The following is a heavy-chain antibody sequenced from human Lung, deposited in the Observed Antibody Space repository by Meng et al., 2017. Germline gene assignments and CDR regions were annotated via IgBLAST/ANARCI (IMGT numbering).Heavy chain of an antibody. CDR2: IYYSGST. CDR3: ARGGSGWYIDYYYYYYGMDV. D-gene: IGHD6-19*01. Sequence: GSLRLSCTVSGGSISSSSYYWGWIRQPPGKGLEWIGSIYYSGSTYYNPSLKSRVTISVDTSKNQFSLKLSSVTAADTAVYYYARGGSGWYIDYYYYYYGMDVWGQGTTVTVSS. V-gene: IGHV4-39*07. J-gene: IGHJ6*02. CDR1: GGSISSSSYY.